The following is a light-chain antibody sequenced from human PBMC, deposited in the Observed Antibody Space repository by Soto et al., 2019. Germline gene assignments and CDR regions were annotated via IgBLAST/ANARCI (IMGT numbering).Light chain of an antibody. J-gene: IGLJ1*01. CDR3: QSYDSSLSGYYV. CDR2: GNS. V-gene: IGLV1-40*01. Sequence: QSVLTHPPSVSRAPGHRFTISFTRSSSNIWAGYDVHWYQQLPGTAPKLLIYGNSNRPSGVPDRLSGYKSGTSASLATTGLQAEDEADYYCQSYDSSLSGYYVFGTGTKVTVL. CDR1: SSNIWAGYD.